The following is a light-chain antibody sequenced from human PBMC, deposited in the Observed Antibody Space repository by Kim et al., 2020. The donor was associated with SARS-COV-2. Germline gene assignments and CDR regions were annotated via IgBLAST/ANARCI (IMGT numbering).Light chain of an antibody. Sequence: GASTTISCTGTSRDFAGYNYVCWYQQHPGKAPKLRIYDVSTRPSGVSSRSSGSKSGNTASLTSSGLQAEDEADYYCSSFSSSTPVLFGGGTKVTVL. CDR1: SRDFAGYNY. CDR3: SSFSSSTPVL. V-gene: IGLV2-14*03. CDR2: DVS. J-gene: IGLJ2*01.